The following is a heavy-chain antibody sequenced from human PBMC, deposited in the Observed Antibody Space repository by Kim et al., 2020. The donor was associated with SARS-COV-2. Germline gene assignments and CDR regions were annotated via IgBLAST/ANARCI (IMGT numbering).Heavy chain of an antibody. V-gene: IGHV3-53*01. CDR3: ATSRGYNYYGIDV. CDR2: IYGGGST. D-gene: IGHD3-10*01. CDR1: GFTVSSNY. Sequence: GGSLRLSCAASGFTVSSNYMPWVRQAPGKGLEWVSIIYGGGSTDYADSVKGRFTISRDNSKNTLYLQMNSLGVDDTAVYYCATSRGYNYYGIDVWGQGTTVTVSS. J-gene: IGHJ6*02.